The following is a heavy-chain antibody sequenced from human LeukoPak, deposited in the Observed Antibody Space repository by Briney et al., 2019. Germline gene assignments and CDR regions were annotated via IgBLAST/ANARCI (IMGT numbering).Heavy chain of an antibody. J-gene: IGHJ4*02. CDR3: ARDYGNLGYFDY. D-gene: IGHD3-16*01. Sequence: GGSLRLSCAASGFTFSGCGMHWVRQAPGKGLEWVAFIWYDGRDKYYVDSVKGRFTISRDNSKNTLYLQMNSLRAEDTAVYYCARDYGNLGYFDYWGQGTLVTVSS. CDR2: IWYDGRDK. CDR1: GFTFSGCG. V-gene: IGHV3-33*01.